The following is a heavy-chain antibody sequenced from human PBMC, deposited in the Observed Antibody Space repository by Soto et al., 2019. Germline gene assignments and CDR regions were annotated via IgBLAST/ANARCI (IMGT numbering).Heavy chain of an antibody. D-gene: IGHD6-13*01. V-gene: IGHV4-61*01. CDR2: IYYSGST. J-gene: IGHJ4*02. CDR1: GGSVSSGSYY. Sequence: QVQLQESGPGLVKPSETLSLTCTVSGGSVSSGSYYWSWIRQPPGKGLEWIGYIYYSGSTNYNPPLKSRVTISVDTSKNQFSLKLSSVTAADTAVYYCARGYSSSWLPPTQGWGQGTLVTVSS. CDR3: ARGYSSSWLPPTQG.